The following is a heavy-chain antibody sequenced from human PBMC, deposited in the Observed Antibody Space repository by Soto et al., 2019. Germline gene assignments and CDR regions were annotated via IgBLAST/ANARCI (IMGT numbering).Heavy chain of an antibody. CDR3: AHRRYDIFTGYYRRVDFDY. Sequence: QITLKESGPTLVKPTQALTLTCTFSGFSLSTSGVGVGWIRQPPGKALEWLALIYWDDDKRYSPSLKSRLTITNDASKNQVVLTMTNMGPVDTATYYCAHRRYDIFTGYYRRVDFDYWGQGTLVTVSS. D-gene: IGHD3-9*01. V-gene: IGHV2-5*02. J-gene: IGHJ4*02. CDR1: GFSLSTSGVG. CDR2: IYWDDDK.